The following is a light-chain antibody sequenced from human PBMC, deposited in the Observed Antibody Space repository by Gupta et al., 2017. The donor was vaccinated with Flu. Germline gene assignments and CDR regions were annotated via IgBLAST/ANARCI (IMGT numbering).Light chain of an antibody. J-gene: IGLJ3*02. CDR2: QDN. CDR1: NSDVWKSNL. V-gene: IGLV2-23*01. CDR3: CSDAGGTSWV. Sequence: SALPQPASVSGSPGRSTTISCIGTNSDVWKSNLVSWYQPHPGKAHKVLIYQDNKRPAGLANRFSGSKSGNTASLTISGRKEEDEADYYCCSDAGGTSWVFGGGTKLTVL.